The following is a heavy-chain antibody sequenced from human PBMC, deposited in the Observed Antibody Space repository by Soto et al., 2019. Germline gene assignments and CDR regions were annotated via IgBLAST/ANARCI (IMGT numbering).Heavy chain of an antibody. CDR1: GYSFTSYW. D-gene: IGHD3-3*01. V-gene: IGHV5-51*01. Sequence: PGESLKISCKGPGYSFTSYWIGWVRQMPGKGLEWMGIIYPGDSDTRYSPSFQGQVTISADKSISTAYLQWSSLKASDTAMYYCARLSFWNVYGMDVWGQGTTVTVSS. CDR3: ARLSFWNVYGMDV. CDR2: IYPGDSDT. J-gene: IGHJ6*02.